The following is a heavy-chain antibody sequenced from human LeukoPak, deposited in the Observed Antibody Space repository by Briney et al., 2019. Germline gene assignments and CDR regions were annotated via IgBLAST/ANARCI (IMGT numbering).Heavy chain of an antibody. J-gene: IGHJ4*02. D-gene: IGHD2-21*02. CDR3: ARDHDFAFDN. V-gene: IGHV3-48*01. Sequence: PGGSLRLSCAASGFTVSSNYMNWVRQAPGKGLEWISHIRDSGTTDYADSVKGRFTISRDNAKSSLYLQLSSLRAEDTAVYYCARDHDFAFDNWGQGTLVTVSS. CDR1: GFTVSSNY. CDR2: IRDSGTT.